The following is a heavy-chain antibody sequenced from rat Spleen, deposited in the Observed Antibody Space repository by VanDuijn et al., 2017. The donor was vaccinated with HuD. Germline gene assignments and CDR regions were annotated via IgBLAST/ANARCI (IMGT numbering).Heavy chain of an antibody. D-gene: IGHD1-7*01. Sequence: EVQLVESGGGLVQPGRSLKLSCAASGFTFSDYYMAWVRQAPTKGLEWVATISSDGRRNYYRDSVKGRFTISRDNAQNTLYLQMSKLGSEDTAIYYCARGPSYGSDLDYFDYWGQGVMVTVSS. CDR1: GFTFSDYY. CDR2: ISSDGRRN. CDR3: ARGPSYGSDLDYFDY. J-gene: IGHJ2*01. V-gene: IGHV5-29*01.